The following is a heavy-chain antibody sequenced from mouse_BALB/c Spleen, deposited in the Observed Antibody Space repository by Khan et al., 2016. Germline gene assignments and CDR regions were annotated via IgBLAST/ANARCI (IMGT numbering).Heavy chain of an antibody. D-gene: IGHD2-3*01. V-gene: IGHV6-6*02. Sequence: EVQLQESGGGLVQPGGSMKLSCVASGFTFSRYWMSWVRQSPEKGLEWVAEIRLRSDNYAIHYAESAKGKFSISRDDSKSRLYLQMNSLRAEDTGTYYCTRIYDGYSGAMDYWGQGTSVTVSS. CDR2: IRLRSDNYAI. CDR3: TRIYDGYSGAMDY. J-gene: IGHJ4*01. CDR1: GFTFSRYW.